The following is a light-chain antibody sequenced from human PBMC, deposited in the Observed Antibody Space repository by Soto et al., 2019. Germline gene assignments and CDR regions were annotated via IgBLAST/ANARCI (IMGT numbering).Light chain of an antibody. Sequence: QSVLTQPASVSGSPGQSITISCTGTSSDVGGYNYVSWYQQHPGKAPKLMIYEVSNRPSGVSNRFSGSKSGNTASLTISGLQADDEAYYYCSSYTSSSTPVFGGGTKLTVL. CDR1: SSDVGGYNY. CDR2: EVS. CDR3: SSYTSSSTPV. V-gene: IGLV2-14*01. J-gene: IGLJ2*01.